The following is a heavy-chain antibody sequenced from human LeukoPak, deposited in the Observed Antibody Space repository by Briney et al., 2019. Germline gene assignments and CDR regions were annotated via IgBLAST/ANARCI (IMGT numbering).Heavy chain of an antibody. D-gene: IGHD3-22*01. J-gene: IGHJ5*02. CDR3: ARDEPRDSSGS. Sequence: SETLSLTCTVSGGSISSSSYYWGWIRQPPGKGLEWIGSIYYSGSTYYNPSLKSRVTISVDTSKNQFSLKLSSVTAADTAVYYCARDEPRDSSGSWGQGTLVTVST. V-gene: IGHV4-39*07. CDR1: GGSISSSSYY. CDR2: IYYSGST.